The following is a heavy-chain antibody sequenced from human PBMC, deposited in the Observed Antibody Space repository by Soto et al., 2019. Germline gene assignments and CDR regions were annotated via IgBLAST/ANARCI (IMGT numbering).Heavy chain of an antibody. Sequence: GVSLKISCKGSGYSFTSYWIGWVRQMPGKGLEWMGIIYPGDSDTRYSPSFQGQVTISADKSISTAYLQWSSLKASDTAMYYCARGYCSGGSCYNYYMDVWGKGTTVTVSS. J-gene: IGHJ6*03. CDR1: GYSFTSYW. CDR3: ARGYCSGGSCYNYYMDV. V-gene: IGHV5-51*01. CDR2: IYPGDSDT. D-gene: IGHD2-15*01.